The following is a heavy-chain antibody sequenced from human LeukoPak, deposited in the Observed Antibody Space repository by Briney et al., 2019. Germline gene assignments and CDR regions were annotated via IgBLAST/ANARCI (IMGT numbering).Heavy chain of an antibody. Sequence: PSETLSLTCTVSGGSISSGDYYWSWIRQPPGKGLEWIGYIYYSGSTYYNPSLKSRVTISVDTSKNHFSLKLSSVTAADTAVYYCARDIVAVTALNAFDIWGQGTMVTVSS. CDR2: IYYSGST. J-gene: IGHJ3*02. D-gene: IGHD2-21*02. CDR3: ARDIVAVTALNAFDI. CDR1: GGSISSGDYY. V-gene: IGHV4-30-4*01.